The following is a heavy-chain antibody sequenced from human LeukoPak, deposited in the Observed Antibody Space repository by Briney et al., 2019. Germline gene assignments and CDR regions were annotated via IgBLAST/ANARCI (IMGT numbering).Heavy chain of an antibody. CDR1: GFTFSSYA. CDR2: ISGSGGST. V-gene: IGHV3-23*01. CDR3: AQVGRYDFWSGYLLEDY. D-gene: IGHD3-3*01. Sequence: GGSLRLSCAASGFTFSSYAMSWVRQAPGKGLEWVSAISGSGGSTYYADSVKGRFTISRDNSKNTLYLQMNSLRAEDTAVYYCAQVGRYDFWSGYLLEDYWGQGTLVTVSS. J-gene: IGHJ4*02.